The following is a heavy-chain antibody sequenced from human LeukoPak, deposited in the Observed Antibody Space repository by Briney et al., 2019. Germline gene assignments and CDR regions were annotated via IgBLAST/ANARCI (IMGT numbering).Heavy chain of an antibody. V-gene: IGHV4-39*07. CDR1: GGSISSSSYY. J-gene: IGHJ3*02. CDR3: ARVKAAGAYDAFDI. Sequence: PSETLSLTCTVSGGSISSSSYYWGWIRQPPGKGLEWIGSIYYSGSTYYNPSLKSRVTISVGTSKNQFSLKLSSVTAADTAVYYCARVKAAGAYDAFDIWGQGTMVTVSS. D-gene: IGHD6-13*01. CDR2: IYYSGST.